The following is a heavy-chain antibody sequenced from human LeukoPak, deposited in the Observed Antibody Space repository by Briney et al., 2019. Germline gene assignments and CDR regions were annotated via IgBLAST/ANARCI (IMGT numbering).Heavy chain of an antibody. CDR2: IYSGGST. CDR1: GFTVSSNY. J-gene: IGHJ3*02. D-gene: IGHD6-13*01. Sequence: LGGSLRLSCAASGFTVSSNYMSWVRQAPGKGLEWVSVIYSGGSTYYADSVKGRFTISRDNSKNTLYLQMNSLRAEDTAVYYCARGALSGYSSSWYGYHDAFDIWGQGTMVTVSS. V-gene: IGHV3-66*01. CDR3: ARGALSGYSSSWYGYHDAFDI.